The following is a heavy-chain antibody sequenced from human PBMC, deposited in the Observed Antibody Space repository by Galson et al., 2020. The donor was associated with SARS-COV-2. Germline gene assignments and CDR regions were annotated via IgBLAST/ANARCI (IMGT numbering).Heavy chain of an antibody. J-gene: IGHJ5*02. CDR2: IYYSGST. CDR1: GGPTSRYY. Sequence: ASETLSLTCTASGGPTSRYYWSWIRQPPGKGLERIGYIYYSGSTNYNPPLKSRVTISVDTSKNQFSLKLGSVTAADTAVYYCARGFDPWGQGTLVTVSS. CDR3: ARGFDP. V-gene: IGHV4-59*08.